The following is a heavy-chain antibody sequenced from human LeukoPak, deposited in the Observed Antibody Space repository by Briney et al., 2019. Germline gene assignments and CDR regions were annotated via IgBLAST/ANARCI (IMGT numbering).Heavy chain of an antibody. J-gene: IGHJ6*03. CDR2: ISSSSSYI. CDR3: ERGLASGYWSSYYCYMDV. V-gene: IGHV3-21*01. D-gene: IGHD3-3*01. Sequence: GGSLRLSCAASGFTFSSYSMNWVRQAPGKGLEWVSSISSSSSYICYADSVKGRFTISRDNTKNTMHLQMNRLRPEDTAVYYCERGLASGYWSSYYCYMDVWGKGTTVTVSS. CDR1: GFTFSSYS.